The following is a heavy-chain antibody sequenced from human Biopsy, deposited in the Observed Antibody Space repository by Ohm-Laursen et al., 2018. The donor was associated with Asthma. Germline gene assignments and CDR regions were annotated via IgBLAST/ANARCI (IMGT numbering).Heavy chain of an antibody. D-gene: IGHD3-9*01. CDR1: GFSLRTPGVG. CDR2: IYWDDYN. Sequence: TQTLTLTCSFSGFSLRTPGVGVGWIRQSPGKALEWLALIYWDDYNLFRPSLKRRLTITKDPSKNQVVPTMTKMGPVDSGTYYCALSQDSGFDDHSPSWFDPWGQGTLVTVSS. J-gene: IGHJ5*02. CDR3: ALSQDSGFDDHSPSWFDP. V-gene: IGHV2-5*02.